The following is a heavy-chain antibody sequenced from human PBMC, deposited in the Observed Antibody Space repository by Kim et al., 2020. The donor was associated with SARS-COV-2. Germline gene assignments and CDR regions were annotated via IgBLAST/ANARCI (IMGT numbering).Heavy chain of an antibody. CDR2: IWYDGSNK. Sequence: GGSLRLSCAASGFTFSSYGMHWVRQAPGKGLEWVAVIWYDGSNKYYADSVKGRFTISRDNSKNTLYLQMNSLRAEDTAVYYCARDWAVDTAMIYDAFDIWGQGTMVTVSS. CDR1: GFTFSSYG. V-gene: IGHV3-33*01. D-gene: IGHD5-18*01. CDR3: ARDWAVDTAMIYDAFDI. J-gene: IGHJ3*02.